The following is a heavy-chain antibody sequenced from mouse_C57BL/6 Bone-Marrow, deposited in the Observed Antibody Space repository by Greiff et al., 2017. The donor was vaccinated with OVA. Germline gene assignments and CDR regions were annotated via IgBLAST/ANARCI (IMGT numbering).Heavy chain of an antibody. Sequence: VQLQQPGAELVRPGSSVKLSCKASGYTFTSYWMDWVKQRPGQGLAWIGNIYPSDSETHYNQKFKDKATLTVDKSSSTAYMQLSSLTSEDSAVYYCAREGGYGSSPYWYFDVWGTGTTVTVSS. CDR2: IYPSDSET. D-gene: IGHD1-1*01. V-gene: IGHV1-61*01. CDR3: AREGGYGSSPYWYFDV. CDR1: GYTFTSYW. J-gene: IGHJ1*03.